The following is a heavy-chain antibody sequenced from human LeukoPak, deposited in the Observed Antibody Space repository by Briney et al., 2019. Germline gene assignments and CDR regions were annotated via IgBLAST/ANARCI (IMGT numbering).Heavy chain of an antibody. J-gene: IGHJ4*02. CDR3: AKAPVTTCRGAFCYPFDY. D-gene: IGHD2-15*01. V-gene: IGHV3-11*01. Sequence: GGSLRLSCVASGFTFSDYYMNWIRQAPGRGLEWVSYMSSSGSTIYYADSVKGRFTISRDNAKNSLYLQMNRLRPEDAAVYYCAKAPVTTCRGAFCYPFDYWGLGTLVTVSS. CDR2: MSSSGSTI. CDR1: GFTFSDYY.